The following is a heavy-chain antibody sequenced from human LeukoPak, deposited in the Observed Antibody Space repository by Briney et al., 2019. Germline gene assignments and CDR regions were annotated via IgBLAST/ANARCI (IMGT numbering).Heavy chain of an antibody. CDR2: IDPYAGNT. D-gene: IGHD5-12*01. J-gene: IGHJ4*02. Sequence: EASVKVSCKASGYTFVYYYLHWVRQAPGQGLEWMARIDPYAGNTHDAQKFQGRITVTRDTSVSTTYMELSWLTSDDTARYYCAIEYSASEHWGQGTLVTVSS. CDR1: GYTFVYYY. CDR3: AIEYSASEH. V-gene: IGHV1-2*06.